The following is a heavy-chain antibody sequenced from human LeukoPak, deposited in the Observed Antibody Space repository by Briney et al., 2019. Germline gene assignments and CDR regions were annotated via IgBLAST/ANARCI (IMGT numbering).Heavy chain of an antibody. CDR2: INPNSGGT. CDR1: GYTLTVYY. D-gene: IGHD3-22*01. CDR3: ARDSEDYYDSSGYRY. V-gene: IGHV1-2*06. J-gene: IGHJ4*02. Sequence: ASVKVSCKASGYTLTVYYIHWVRQAPGQGLEWMGRINPNSGGTNYAQKFQGRVTMTRDTSISTAYMELSRLRSDDTAVYYCARDSEDYYDSSGYRYWGQGTLVTVSS.